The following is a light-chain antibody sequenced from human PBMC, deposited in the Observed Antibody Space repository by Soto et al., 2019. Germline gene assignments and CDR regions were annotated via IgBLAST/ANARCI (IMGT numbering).Light chain of an antibody. J-gene: IGKJ1*01. CDR2: GTS. CDR1: QTISSNY. Sequence: EIVLTQSPGTLSVSPGERATLSCRASQTISSNYLAWYQQKPGQAPSLLIYGTSSRATGIPDRFSGSGSGTDFSLSISSLEPEDSAIYYCQQYGSWTFGQGTKVDIK. CDR3: QQYGSWT. V-gene: IGKV3-20*01.